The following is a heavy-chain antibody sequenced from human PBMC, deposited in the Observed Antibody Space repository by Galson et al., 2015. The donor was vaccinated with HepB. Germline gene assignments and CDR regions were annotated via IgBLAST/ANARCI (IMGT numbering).Heavy chain of an antibody. CDR1: GYSFTSYW. D-gene: IGHD3-22*01. CDR3: ARQGRYYYDSSGLYSRSGYYYYGMDV. V-gene: IGHV5-10-1*01. Sequence: QSGAEVKKPGESLRISCKGSGYSFTSYWISWVRQMPGKGLEWMGRIDPSDSYTNYSPSFQGHVTISADKSISTAYLQWSSLKASDTAMYYCARQGRYYYDSSGLYSRSGYYYYGMDVWGQGTTVTVSS. CDR2: IDPSDSYT. J-gene: IGHJ6*02.